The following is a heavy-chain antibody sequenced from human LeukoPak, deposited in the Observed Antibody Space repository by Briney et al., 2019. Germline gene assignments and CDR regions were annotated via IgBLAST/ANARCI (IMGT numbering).Heavy chain of an antibody. D-gene: IGHD5-24*01. CDR1: GFTVSSNY. J-gene: IGHJ4*02. CDR3: TRVGYIDEGIDY. CDR2: IKQDGSKK. Sequence: PGGSLRLSCAASGFTVSSNYMSWVCQAPGKGLEWVANIKQDGSKKSYVDSVKGRFTISRDNAKNSLYLQMNSLRAEDTAIYYCTRVGYIDEGIDYWGQGTLVTVSS. V-gene: IGHV3-7*04.